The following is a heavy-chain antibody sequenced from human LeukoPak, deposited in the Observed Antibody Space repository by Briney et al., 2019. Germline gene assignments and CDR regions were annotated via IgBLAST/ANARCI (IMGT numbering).Heavy chain of an antibody. J-gene: IGHJ4*02. D-gene: IGHD2/OR15-2a*01. CDR1: GFGFGAYA. V-gene: IGHV3-23*03. CDR3: AKGKGGTSFNYCFDY. CDR2: IHNDAATT. Sequence: TGGSLRLSCAASGFGFGAYAMIWVRQAPGKGLEWVSLIHNDAATTYYADSVRGRFTVSRDNSKNTLYLEMNSLRAEDTAVYYCAKGKGGTSFNYCFDYWGQGTPVSVPS.